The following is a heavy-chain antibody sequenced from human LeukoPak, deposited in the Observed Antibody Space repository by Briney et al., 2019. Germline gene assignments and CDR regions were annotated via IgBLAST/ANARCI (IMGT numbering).Heavy chain of an antibody. J-gene: IGHJ4*02. D-gene: IGHD3-10*01. CDR2: INPNSGGT. CDR3: ASFSNYGSGSYYTHDY. V-gene: IGHV1-2*06. CDR1: GYTFTGYY. Sequence: GASVKVSCKASGYTFTGYYMHWVRQAPGQGLEWMGRINPNSGGTNYAQKFQGRVTMTRDTSISTAYMELSRLRSGDTAVYYCASFSNYGSGSYYTHDYWGQGTLVTVSS.